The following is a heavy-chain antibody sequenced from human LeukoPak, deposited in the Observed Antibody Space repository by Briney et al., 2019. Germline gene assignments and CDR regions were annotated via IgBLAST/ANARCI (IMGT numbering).Heavy chain of an antibody. CDR1: GSTYGDFA. Sequence: GGSLRLSCTTSGSTYGDFAISWFRQAPGKGLEWIGFIRDKTYGETTEHAASVRGRFTISRDDSKNIAYLQMNSLKIEDTAVYYCARGLGYYYGSVGDYWGQGTLVTVSS. J-gene: IGHJ4*02. D-gene: IGHD3-10*01. CDR2: IRDKTYGETT. CDR3: ARGLGYYYGSVGDY. V-gene: IGHV3-49*03.